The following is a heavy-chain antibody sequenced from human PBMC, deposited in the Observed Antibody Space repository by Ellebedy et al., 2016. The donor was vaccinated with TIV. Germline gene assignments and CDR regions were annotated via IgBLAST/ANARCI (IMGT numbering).Heavy chain of an antibody. CDR3: ATTEVDTAPDY. J-gene: IGHJ4*02. D-gene: IGHD5-18*01. Sequence: ASVKVSCKASGGTFSSYAISWVRQAPGQRLEWMGWINAGNGNTKYSQKFQGRVTITRDRSVITAYMELSSLRSEDTAVYYWATTEVDTAPDYWGQGTLVTVSS. V-gene: IGHV1-3*01. CDR1: GGTFSSYA. CDR2: INAGNGNT.